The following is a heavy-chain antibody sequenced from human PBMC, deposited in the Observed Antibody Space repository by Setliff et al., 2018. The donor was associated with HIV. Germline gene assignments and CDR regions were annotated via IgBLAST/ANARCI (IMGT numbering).Heavy chain of an antibody. CDR3: ARDRIEVLADSPHDVFDI. V-gene: IGHV4-4*07. J-gene: IGHJ3*02. CDR1: GDSASGYY. Sequence: SETLSLTCAVSGDSASGYYWSWIRQPAGRGLEWIGRVHNSAGSNYNPSLKGRVTMSVDTAKNQLSLKLTAVSAADTAVYYCARDRIEVLADSPHDVFDIWGRGIMVTVSS. D-gene: IGHD3-22*01. CDR2: VHNSAGS.